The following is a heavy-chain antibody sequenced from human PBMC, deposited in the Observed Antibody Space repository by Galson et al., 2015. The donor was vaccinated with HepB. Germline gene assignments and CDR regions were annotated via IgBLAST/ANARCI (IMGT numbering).Heavy chain of an antibody. CDR2: ISSISTTI. J-gene: IGHJ3*02. D-gene: IGHD6-19*01. Sequence: SLRLSCAASGFTFSTYSMNWVRQAPGKGLEWVSYISSISTTIYYADPVKGRFTISRDNAKNSLYLQMNSLRAEDTAVYYCARDDDSSGWYREGAFDIWGQGTMATVSS. V-gene: IGHV3-48*01. CDR3: ARDDDSSGWYREGAFDI. CDR1: GFTFSTYS.